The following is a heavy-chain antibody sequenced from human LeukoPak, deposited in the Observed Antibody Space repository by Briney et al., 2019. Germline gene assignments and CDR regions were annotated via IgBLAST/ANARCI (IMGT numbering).Heavy chain of an antibody. V-gene: IGHV1-18*01. CDR1: GYTFTSYG. Sequence: GASVKVSCKASGYTFTSYGISWVRQAPGQGLEWMGWISAYNGNTNYAQKLQGRVTMTTDTSTSTAYMELRSLRSDDTAVYHCARSNYYDSSGYYTYWGQGTLVTVSS. CDR3: ARSNYYDSSGYYTY. CDR2: ISAYNGNT. J-gene: IGHJ4*02. D-gene: IGHD3-22*01.